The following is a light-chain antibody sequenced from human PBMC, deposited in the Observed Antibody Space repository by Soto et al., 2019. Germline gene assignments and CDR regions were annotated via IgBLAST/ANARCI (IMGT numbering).Light chain of an antibody. CDR1: QSVSTY. J-gene: IGKJ1*01. CDR2: GAS. Sequence: EIVLTQSPGTLSLSPGERATLSCRASQSVSTYLAWCQQKLGQAPRLLIYGASNRATGIPARFSGSGSGTDFTLTISSLEPEDFAVYYCQQRSDRRTFGQGTKVEIK. V-gene: IGKV3-11*01. CDR3: QQRSDRRT.